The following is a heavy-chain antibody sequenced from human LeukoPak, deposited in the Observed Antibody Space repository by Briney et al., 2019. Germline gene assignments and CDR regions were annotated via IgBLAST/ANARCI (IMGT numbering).Heavy chain of an antibody. CDR3: ARAQGRYDFWSGYYPSGYFDY. CDR1: GFTFSSYA. J-gene: IGHJ4*02. Sequence: PGGSLRLSCAASGFTFSSYAMHWVRQAPGKGLEWVAVISYDGSNKYYADSVKGRFTISRDNSKNTLYLQMNSLRAEDTAVYYCARAQGRYDFWSGYYPSGYFDYWGQGTLVTVSS. V-gene: IGHV3-30-3*01. CDR2: ISYDGSNK. D-gene: IGHD3-3*01.